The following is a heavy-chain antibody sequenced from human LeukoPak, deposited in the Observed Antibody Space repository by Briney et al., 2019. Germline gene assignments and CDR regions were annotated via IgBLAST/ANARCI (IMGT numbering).Heavy chain of an antibody. CDR1: GFTFSSYS. CDR2: ISSSSSTI. Sequence: GGSLRLSCAASGFTFSSYSMNLVRQAPGKGLEWVSYISSSSSTIYYADSVKGRFTISRDNAKNSLYLQMKSLRAEDTAVYYCARDPYSGYDLQAFDYWGQGTLVTVSS. D-gene: IGHD5-12*01. V-gene: IGHV3-48*01. CDR3: ARDPYSGYDLQAFDY. J-gene: IGHJ4*02.